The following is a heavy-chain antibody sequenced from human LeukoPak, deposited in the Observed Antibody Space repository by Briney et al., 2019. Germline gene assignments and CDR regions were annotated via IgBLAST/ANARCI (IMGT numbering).Heavy chain of an antibody. CDR1: GFTFSDYY. Sequence: GSLRLSCAASGFTFSDYYMSWIRQAPGKGLEWVSYISSSGSTIYYADSVKGRFTISSDNAKNSLYLQMNSLRAEDTAVYYCAREKKWELPFDYWGQGALVTVSS. D-gene: IGHD1-26*01. CDR3: AREKKWELPFDY. J-gene: IGHJ4*02. CDR2: ISSSGSTI. V-gene: IGHV3-11*01.